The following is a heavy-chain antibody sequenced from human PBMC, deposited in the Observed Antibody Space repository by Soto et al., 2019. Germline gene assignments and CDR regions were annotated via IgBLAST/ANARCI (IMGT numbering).Heavy chain of an antibody. V-gene: IGHV3-7*01. J-gene: IGHJ5*02. CDR3: ASAPFGVVLVSQWFDP. CDR2: INQDGNEK. CDR1: GFAFSNYW. D-gene: IGHD3-3*01. Sequence: EVQLVESGGGLVQPGGSLRLSCAASGFAFSNYWMSWLRQAPGKGLEWVANINQDGNEKYYVDSMKGRFTVSRDNAKNSLYLQMNSLRAEDTAVYYCASAPFGVVLVSQWFDPWGQGTLVTVSS.